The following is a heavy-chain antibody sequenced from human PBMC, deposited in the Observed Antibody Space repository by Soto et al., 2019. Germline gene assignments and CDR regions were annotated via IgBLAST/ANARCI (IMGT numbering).Heavy chain of an antibody. D-gene: IGHD2-8*01. V-gene: IGHV3-15*01. J-gene: IGHJ4*02. CDR1: GFTFSNGW. Sequence: PGGSLRLSCSASGFTFSNGWMSWVRQAPGKGLEWVGRIKSKTDGGTTDYAAPVKGRFTISRDDSKNTLYLQMNSLKTEDTAVYYCTTDLGVRSPLDYWGQGTLVTVSS. CDR2: IKSKTDGGTT. CDR3: TTDLGVRSPLDY.